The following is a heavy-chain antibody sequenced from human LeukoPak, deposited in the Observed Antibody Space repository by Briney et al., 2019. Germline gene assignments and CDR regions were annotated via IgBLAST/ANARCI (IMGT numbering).Heavy chain of an antibody. J-gene: IGHJ4*02. CDR1: GGSISSGGYS. V-gene: IGHV4-30-2*01. CDR2: IYHSGST. Sequence: SETLSLTCAVSGGSISSGGYSWSWIRQPPGKGLEWIGYIYHSGSTYYNPSLKSRVTISVDRSKNQFSLKRSSVTAADTAVYYCARAAEGDYFDYWGQGTLVTVSS. CDR3: ARAAEGDYFDY. D-gene: IGHD6-19*01.